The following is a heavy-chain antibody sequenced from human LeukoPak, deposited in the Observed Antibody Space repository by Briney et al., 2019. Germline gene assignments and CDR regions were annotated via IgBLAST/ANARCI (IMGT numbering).Heavy chain of an antibody. CDR2: ISSSSSYI. Sequence: GGSLRLSCAASGCTFSSYSMNWVRQAPGKGLEWVSSISSSSSYIYYADSVKGRFTISRDNAKNSLYLQMNSLRAEDTAVYCCARSSGLYYGDYDYWGQGTLVTVSS. CDR1: GCTFSSYS. J-gene: IGHJ4*02. CDR3: ARSSGLYYGDYDY. D-gene: IGHD4-17*01. V-gene: IGHV3-21*01.